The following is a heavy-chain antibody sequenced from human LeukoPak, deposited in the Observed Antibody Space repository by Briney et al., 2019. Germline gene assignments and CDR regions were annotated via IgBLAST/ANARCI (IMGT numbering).Heavy chain of an antibody. Sequence: GGSLRLSCAASGFTFSSYSMNWVRQTPGKGLEWVSSISSSSSYIYYADSVKGRFTISRDNAKDSLYLQMNSLRAEDTAVYYCARDQGFLAGERDYWGQGTLVTVSS. CDR2: ISSSSSYI. CDR3: ARDQGFLAGERDY. J-gene: IGHJ4*02. V-gene: IGHV3-21*01. D-gene: IGHD6-19*01. CDR1: GFTFSSYS.